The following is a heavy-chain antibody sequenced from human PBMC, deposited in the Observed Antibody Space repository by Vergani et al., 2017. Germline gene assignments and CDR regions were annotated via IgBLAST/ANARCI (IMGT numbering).Heavy chain of an antibody. Sequence: QVQLVQSGAEVKKPGASVKVSCKASGYTFTSYGISWVRQAPGQGLEWMGWISAYNGNTNYTQKLQGRVTMTTDTSTSTANMELRSLRSDYTAVYYCAGVCYCSSTSCHGREGGLRYLDYWGQGTLVTVSS. CDR3: AGVCYCSSTSCHGREGGLRYLDY. D-gene: IGHD2-2*01. CDR2: ISAYNGNT. V-gene: IGHV1-18*01. CDR1: GYTFTSYG. J-gene: IGHJ4*02.